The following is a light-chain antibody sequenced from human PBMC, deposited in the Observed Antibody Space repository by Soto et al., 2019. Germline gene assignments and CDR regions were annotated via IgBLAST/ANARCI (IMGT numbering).Light chain of an antibody. Sequence: QSALTQPASVSGSPGQSITISCTGTGSDVGGYNYVSWYQQHPGKAPRFMIYDVSNRPSGVSNRFSGSKSGNTASLTISGLQAEDEADYYCSSYTSSSTVIFGGGTKLTVL. CDR3: SSYTSSSTVI. CDR2: DVS. J-gene: IGLJ2*01. V-gene: IGLV2-14*01. CDR1: GSDVGGYNY.